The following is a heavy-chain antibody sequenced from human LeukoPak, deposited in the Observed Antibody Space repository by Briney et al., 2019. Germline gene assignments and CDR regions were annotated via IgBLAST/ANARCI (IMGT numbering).Heavy chain of an antibody. CDR3: ARDLEGFGNLGH. V-gene: IGHV4-59*12. CDR1: GGFLISYY. Sequence: SETLSLTCTVSGGFLISYYWSWLRQPPGKGLEWIGYIYYSGSTNYNPSLKSRVTMSVDTSKNQFSLKLSSVTAADTAVYYCARDLEGFGNLGHWGQGTLVTVSS. J-gene: IGHJ4*02. D-gene: IGHD3-10*01. CDR2: IYYSGST.